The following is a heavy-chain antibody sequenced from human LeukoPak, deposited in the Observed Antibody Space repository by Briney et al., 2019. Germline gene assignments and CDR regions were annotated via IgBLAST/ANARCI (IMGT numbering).Heavy chain of an antibody. D-gene: IGHD5-24*01. J-gene: IGHJ4*02. CDR1: GGSISSGGYY. V-gene: IGHV4-30-2*01. CDR3: ARGEGWLQVPFDY. Sequence: PLQTLSLTCTVSGGSISSGGYYWSWIRQPPGKGLEWIGYIYHSGSTYYNPSLKSRVTISVDKSKNQFSLKLTSVTAADTAVYYCARGEGWLQVPFDYWGQGTLVTVSS. CDR2: IYHSGST.